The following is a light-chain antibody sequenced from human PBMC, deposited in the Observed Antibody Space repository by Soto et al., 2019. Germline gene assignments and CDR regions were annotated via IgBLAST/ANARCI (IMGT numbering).Light chain of an antibody. J-gene: IGLJ2*01. V-gene: IGLV2-14*01. Sequence: QSVLTQPASVSGSPGQSITISCTGTSSDVGGYNYVSWFQQHPGKAPNLMIYDVYRRPSGVSYRFSGSKSGNTASLTISGLQAEDEAVYYCSSYTTRSTVVFGGGTKLTVL. CDR3: SSYTTRSTVV. CDR2: DVY. CDR1: SSDVGGYNY.